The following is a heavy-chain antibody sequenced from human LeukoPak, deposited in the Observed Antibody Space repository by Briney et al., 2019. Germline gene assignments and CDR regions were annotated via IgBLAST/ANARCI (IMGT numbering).Heavy chain of an antibody. CDR1: GLTFSSYA. V-gene: IGHV3-23*01. D-gene: IGHD3-16*02. J-gene: IGHJ4*02. CDR3: AKALYVWGSYRNSYYFDY. Sequence: PGGSLRLSCAASGLTFSSYAMSWVRQAPGKGLEWVSAISGSGGSTYYADSVKGRFTISRDNSKNTLYLQMNSLRAEDTAVYYCAKALYVWGSYRNSYYFDYWGQGTLVTVSS. CDR2: ISGSGGST.